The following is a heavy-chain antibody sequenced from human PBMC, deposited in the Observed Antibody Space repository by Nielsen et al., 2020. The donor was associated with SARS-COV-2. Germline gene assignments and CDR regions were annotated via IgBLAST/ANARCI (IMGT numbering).Heavy chain of an antibody. Sequence: GGSLRLSCAASGFTFRTFDMHWVRQAPGKGMEWVALISPDGSNKYHLESLEGRFAISRDNSKNTLYLQMISLRLEDTAVYYCAKGRHNYHLFNGSCDSWGHGALVTVSS. V-gene: IGHV3-30*02. CDR1: GFTFRTFD. CDR3: AKGRHNYHLFNGSCDS. CDR2: ISPDGSNK. D-gene: IGHD3-9*01. J-gene: IGHJ5*01.